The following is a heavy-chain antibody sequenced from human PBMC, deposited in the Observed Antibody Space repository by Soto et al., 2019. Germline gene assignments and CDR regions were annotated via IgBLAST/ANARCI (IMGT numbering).Heavy chain of an antibody. CDR2: ISSSSGSI. J-gene: IGHJ6*02. Sequence: EVQLVESGGGVVQSGGSLRLSCAASGITFSSYSMNWVRQAPGKGLEWVSHISSSSGSIYYADSVKGRFTISRDNAKNSLYLQMNSLRAEDTAVYYCARDNSSGWYDYYYYGMDVWGQGTTVTVSS. CDR1: GITFSSYS. CDR3: ARDNSSGWYDYYYYGMDV. V-gene: IGHV3-48*01. D-gene: IGHD6-19*01.